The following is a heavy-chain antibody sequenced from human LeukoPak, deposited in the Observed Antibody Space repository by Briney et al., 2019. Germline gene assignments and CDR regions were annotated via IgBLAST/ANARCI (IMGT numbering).Heavy chain of an antibody. D-gene: IGHD3-3*01. Sequence: PGGSLRLSCAASGFTFSSYAMRWVRQAPGKGLEWVSGISGSGGSTSYADSVKGRFTVSRDNSKNTLYLQMSSLRAEDTALYYCAKRSGYDFWSGFDPWGQGTLDIVSS. CDR2: ISGSGGST. J-gene: IGHJ5*02. CDR3: AKRSGYDFWSGFDP. V-gene: IGHV3-23*01. CDR1: GFTFSSYA.